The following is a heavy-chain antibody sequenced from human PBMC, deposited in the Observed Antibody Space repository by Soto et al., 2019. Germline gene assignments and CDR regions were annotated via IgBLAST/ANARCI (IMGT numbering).Heavy chain of an antibody. CDR1: GGSISSYY. J-gene: IGHJ5*02. Sequence: SETLSLTCTVSGGSISSYYWSWIRQPPGKGLEWIGYIYYSGSTNYNPSLKSRVTISVDTSKNQFSLKLSSVTAADTAVYYCARAARCYFCPFDPWGPGXLVTVXX. CDR2: IYYSGST. D-gene: IGHD2-2*01. CDR3: ARAARCYFCPFDP. V-gene: IGHV4-59*01.